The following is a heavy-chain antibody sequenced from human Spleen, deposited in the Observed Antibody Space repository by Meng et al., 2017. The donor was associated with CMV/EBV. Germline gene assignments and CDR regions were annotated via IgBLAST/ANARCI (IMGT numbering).Heavy chain of an antibody. CDR1: GFNFDDHG. J-gene: IGHJ4*02. CDR3: AKDLDSSGWAGLFDY. D-gene: IGHD6-19*01. CDR2: INWDGGRT. Sequence: GGSLRLSCAASGFNFDDHGMTWVRQAPGKGLEWVSVINWDGGRTDYADSVKGRFTISRDNSKNTLYLQMNSLRAEDTAVYYCAKDLDSSGWAGLFDYWGQGTLVTVSS. V-gene: IGHV3-20*04.